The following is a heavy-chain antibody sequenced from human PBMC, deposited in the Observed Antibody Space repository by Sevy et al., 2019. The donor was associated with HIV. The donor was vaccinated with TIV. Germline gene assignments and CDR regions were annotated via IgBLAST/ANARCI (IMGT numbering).Heavy chain of an antibody. Sequence: GGSLRLSCAASGFTFSTYSMSWVRQAPGKGLEWVSYISGFNNYIYYADSLRGRFTISSDNAKNLLYLQMTNLAAEDTAVYYCAGGASSGWDYFDYWGQGTLVTVSS. CDR1: GFTFSTYS. CDR3: AGGASSGWDYFDY. J-gene: IGHJ4*02. V-gene: IGHV3-21*01. D-gene: IGHD6-19*01. CDR2: ISGFNNYI.